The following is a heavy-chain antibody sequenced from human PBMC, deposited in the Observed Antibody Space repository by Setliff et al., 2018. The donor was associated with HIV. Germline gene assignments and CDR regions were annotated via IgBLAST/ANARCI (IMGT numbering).Heavy chain of an antibody. J-gene: IGHJ6*03. Sequence: EASVKVSCKASGSTFSTYAISWVRQAPGQGLEWMGDLIPIFGTANYAQKFQGRVTMTTNTSMSTAYMELSGLRSEDTAVYYCSRGHRWNYGGRYYYYMDVWGRGTTVTVSS. CDR1: GSTFSTYA. CDR2: LIPIFGTA. V-gene: IGHV1-69*05. CDR3: SRGHRWNYGGRYYYYMDV. D-gene: IGHD1-7*01.